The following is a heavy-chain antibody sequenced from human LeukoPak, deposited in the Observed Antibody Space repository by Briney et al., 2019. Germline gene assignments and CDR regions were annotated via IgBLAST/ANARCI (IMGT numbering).Heavy chain of an antibody. D-gene: IGHD3-10*01. J-gene: IGHJ4*02. CDR3: ARADYLYGSGSYFFDY. CDR2: IYYSGST. V-gene: IGHV4-38-2*01. Sequence: GSLRLSCAASGFTVSSNYMSWIRQPPGKGLEWIGSIYYSGSTYYNPSLKSRVTISVDTSKNQFSLKLSSVTAADTAVYYCARADYLYGSGSYFFDYWGQGTLVTVSS. CDR1: GFTVSSNY.